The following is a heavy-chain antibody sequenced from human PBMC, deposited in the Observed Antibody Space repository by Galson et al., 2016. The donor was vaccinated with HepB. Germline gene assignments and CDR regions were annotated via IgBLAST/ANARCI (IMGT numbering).Heavy chain of an antibody. CDR3: ARELDHSFYFDY. J-gene: IGHJ4*02. V-gene: IGHV1-46*02. CDR2: IRPSGGNT. Sequence: SVKVSCKASGYTFNTYNMHWVRQAPGQGLERMGIIRPSGGNTIYAQKFQDRFTMTRDTSTSTVYMELISLRSEDTAVYYCARELDHSFYFDYWGQGTLLTVSS. CDR1: GYTFNTYN. D-gene: IGHD1-14*01.